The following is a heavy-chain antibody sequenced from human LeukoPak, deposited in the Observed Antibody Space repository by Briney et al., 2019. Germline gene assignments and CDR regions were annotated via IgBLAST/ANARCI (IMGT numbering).Heavy chain of an antibody. Sequence: PGGSLRLSCSASGFIFSRYAMHWVRQAPGKGLEYVSGINSNGDNTYYSDSVKARLTISRDNFKNTLFLQMTSLRNEDTAVYYCVKTMVTFGGVIRTDAFDIWGQGTMVTVS. J-gene: IGHJ3*02. D-gene: IGHD3-16*01. V-gene: IGHV3-64D*06. CDR3: VKTMVTFGGVIRTDAFDI. CDR1: GFIFSRYA. CDR2: INSNGDNT.